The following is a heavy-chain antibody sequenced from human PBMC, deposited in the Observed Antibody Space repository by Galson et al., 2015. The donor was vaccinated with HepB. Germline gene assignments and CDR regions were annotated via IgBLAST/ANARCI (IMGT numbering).Heavy chain of an antibody. V-gene: IGHV3-30*03. D-gene: IGHD2-2*02. CDR3: ALGPYCSSTTCYRRAFDF. J-gene: IGHJ3*01. CDR1: GFTFRTFG. Sequence: SLRLSCAASGFTFRTFGMHWVRQAPGKGLEWVAVISYDRSNKFYADSVKGRFTISRDDSKNTLFLQMNSLRAEDTAVYYCALGPYCSSTTCYRRAFDFWGQGTMVTVSS. CDR2: ISYDRSNK.